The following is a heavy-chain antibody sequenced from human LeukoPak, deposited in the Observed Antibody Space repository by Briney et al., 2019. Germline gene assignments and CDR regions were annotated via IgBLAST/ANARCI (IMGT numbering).Heavy chain of an antibody. Sequence: GGSLRLSCAASGSTFSSYSMNWVRQAPGKGLEWVSSISSSSSYIYYADSVKGRFTISRDNAKNSLYLQMNSLRAEDTAVYYCARDPEVGATVNFDYWGQGTLVTVSS. CDR2: ISSSSSYI. J-gene: IGHJ4*02. V-gene: IGHV3-21*01. CDR1: GSTFSSYS. D-gene: IGHD1-26*01. CDR3: ARDPEVGATVNFDY.